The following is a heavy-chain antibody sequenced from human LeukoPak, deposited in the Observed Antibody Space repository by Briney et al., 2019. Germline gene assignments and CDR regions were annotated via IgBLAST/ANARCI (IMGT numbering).Heavy chain of an antibody. J-gene: IGHJ4*02. D-gene: IGHD3-9*01. CDR1: GFTFSSYA. CDR3: AKEENPSRLRCFDWLSDY. Sequence: GGSLRLSCAASGFTFSSYAMSWVRQAPGKGLEWVSAISGSGGSTYYADSVKGRFTISRDNSKNTLYLQMNSLRAEDTAVYYYAKEENPSRLRCFDWLSDYWGQGTLVTVSS. V-gene: IGHV3-23*01. CDR2: ISGSGGST.